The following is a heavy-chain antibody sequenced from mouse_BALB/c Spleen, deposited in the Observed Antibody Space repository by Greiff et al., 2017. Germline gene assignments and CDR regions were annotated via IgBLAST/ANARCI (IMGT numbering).Heavy chain of an antibody. D-gene: IGHD1-1*01. CDR2: IDPYYGGT. V-gene: IGHV1-39*01. CDR1: GYSFTGYN. CDR3: GSRVGSSYDYAMDY. J-gene: IGHJ4*01. Sequence: VQLQQSGPELEKPGASVKISCKASGYSFTGYNMNWVKQSNGKSLEWIGNIDPYYGGTSYNQKFKGKATLTVDKSSSTAYMQLKSLTSEDSAVYYGGSRVGSSYDYAMDYWGQGTSVTVSS.